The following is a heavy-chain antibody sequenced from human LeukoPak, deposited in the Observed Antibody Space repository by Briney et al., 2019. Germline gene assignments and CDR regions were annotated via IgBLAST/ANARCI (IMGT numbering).Heavy chain of an antibody. J-gene: IGHJ3*02. CDR3: ARERIDSGYDFDAFDI. D-gene: IGHD5-12*01. CDR2: IYYSGST. CDR1: GGSISSGGYY. Sequence: PSETLSLTCTVSGGSISSGGYYWSWIRQHPGKGLEWIGYIYYSGSTYYNPSLKSRVTISVDTSKNQFSLKLSSVTAADTAVYCCARERIDSGYDFDAFDIWGQGTMVTVSS. V-gene: IGHV4-31*03.